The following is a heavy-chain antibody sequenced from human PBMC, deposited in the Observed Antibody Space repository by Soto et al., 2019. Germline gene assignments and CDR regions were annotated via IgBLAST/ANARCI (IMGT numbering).Heavy chain of an antibody. CDR1: GGSFSGYY. CDR2: INHSGST. Sequence: PSETLSLTCAVYGGSFSGYYWSWIRQPPGKGLEWIGEINHSGSTNYNPSLKSRVTISVDTSKNQFSLKLSSVTAADTAVYYCARGNSITMVRGDPRGYMDVWGKGTTVTVSS. CDR3: ARGNSITMVRGDPRGYMDV. D-gene: IGHD3-10*01. V-gene: IGHV4-34*01. J-gene: IGHJ6*03.